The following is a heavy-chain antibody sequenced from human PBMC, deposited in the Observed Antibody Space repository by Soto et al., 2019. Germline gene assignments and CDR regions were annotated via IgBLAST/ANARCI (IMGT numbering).Heavy chain of an antibody. V-gene: IGHV5-51*01. J-gene: IGHJ6*02. CDR2: IYPGDSDT. CDR3: ARHPYGDYDAMYV. Sequence: GESLKISCKGSGYIFTNYWIGWVRQMPGKGLEWMGIIYPGDSDTRYSPSFQGQVTTSADWSISTAYLQWSSLKASDTAMYYSARHPYGDYDAMYVWGQGTTVTVSS. D-gene: IGHD4-17*01. CDR1: GYIFTNYW.